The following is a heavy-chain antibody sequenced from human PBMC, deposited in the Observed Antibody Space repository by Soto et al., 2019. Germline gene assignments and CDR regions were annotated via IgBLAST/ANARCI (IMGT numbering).Heavy chain of an antibody. D-gene: IGHD2-2*02. J-gene: IGHJ4*02. CDR1: GFTFSNYW. CDR3: ARGGVGRYCSSSSCYTWVFEY. Sequence: GGSLRLSCAASGFTFSNYWMHWVRQAPGKGLVWVSRINSDGSSTSYADSVKGRFTISRDNAKNTLSLQMNSLRADDTAVYYCARGGVGRYCSSSSCYTWVFEYWGQGTLVTVS. V-gene: IGHV3-74*01. CDR2: INSDGSST.